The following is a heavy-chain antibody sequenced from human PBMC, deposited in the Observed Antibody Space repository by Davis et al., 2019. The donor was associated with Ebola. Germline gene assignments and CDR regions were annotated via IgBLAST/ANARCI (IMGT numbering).Heavy chain of an antibody. V-gene: IGHV1-18*04. Sequence: ASVKVSCKASGYTFTSYGISWVRQAPGQGLEWMGWISAYNGNTNYAQKLQGRVTMTTDTSTSTAYMELRSLRSDDTAVYYCARGYCSGGSCYSGDYWGQGTLVTVSS. J-gene: IGHJ4*02. CDR2: ISAYNGNT. D-gene: IGHD2-15*01. CDR1: GYTFTSYG. CDR3: ARGYCSGGSCYSGDY.